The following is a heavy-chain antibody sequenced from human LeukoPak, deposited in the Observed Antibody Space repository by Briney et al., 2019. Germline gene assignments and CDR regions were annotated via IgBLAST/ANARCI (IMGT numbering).Heavy chain of an antibody. J-gene: IGHJ6*02. CDR1: GFTFSNAW. V-gene: IGHV3-21*01. D-gene: IGHD6-6*01. CDR2: ISSSSSYI. CDR3: AKVQLVRYYYGMDV. Sequence: GGSLRLSCAASGFTFSNAWMSWVRQAPGKGLEWVSSISSSSSYIYYADSVKGRFTISRDNAKNSLYLQMNSLGAEDTAVYYCAKVQLVRYYYGMDVWGQGTTVTVSS.